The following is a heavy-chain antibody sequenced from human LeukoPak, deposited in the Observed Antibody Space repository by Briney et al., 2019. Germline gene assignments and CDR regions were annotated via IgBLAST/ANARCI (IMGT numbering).Heavy chain of an antibody. CDR2: ISGSGDST. CDR3: ARRGTSWGFFDY. V-gene: IGHV3-23*01. D-gene: IGHD3-16*01. J-gene: IGHJ4*02. CDR1: GFTFSNHA. Sequence: GGSLRLSCAASGFTFSNHAMSWVRQAPGKGLEWVSTISGSGDSTYYADSVKRRFTISGDTSKNTLYLQMNSLGAEDTAVYYCARRGTSWGFFDYWGRGTLVTVSS.